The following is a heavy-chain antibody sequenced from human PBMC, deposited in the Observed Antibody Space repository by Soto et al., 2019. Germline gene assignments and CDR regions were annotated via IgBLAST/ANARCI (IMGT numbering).Heavy chain of an antibody. Sequence: SETLSLTCTVSGGSISSSSYYWGWIRQPPGKGLEWIGSIYYSGSTYYNPSLKSRVTISVDTSKNQFSLKLSSVTAADTAVYYCARHRLLRLWFGEFTREDFYYYMDVWGKGTTVTVSS. CDR2: IYYSGST. J-gene: IGHJ6*03. V-gene: IGHV4-39*01. CDR3: ARHRLLRLWFGEFTREDFYYYMDV. D-gene: IGHD3-10*01. CDR1: GGSISSSSYY.